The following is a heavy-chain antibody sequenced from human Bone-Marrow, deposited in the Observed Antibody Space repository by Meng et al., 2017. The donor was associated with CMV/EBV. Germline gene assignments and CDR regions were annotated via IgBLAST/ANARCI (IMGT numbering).Heavy chain of an antibody. V-gene: IGHV3-11*04. CDR3: VRDGGWKFDY. D-gene: IGHD1-1*01. CDR2: VTNPDDT. Sequence: LRLSCVTSGFTFTDHFMIWIRLAPGKGLEWISCVTNPDDTYYAASVKGRFTISRDNSKNSLYLQMNSLRAEDTAVYYCVRDGGWKFDYWGQGTLVTVSS. J-gene: IGHJ4*02. CDR1: GFTFTDHF.